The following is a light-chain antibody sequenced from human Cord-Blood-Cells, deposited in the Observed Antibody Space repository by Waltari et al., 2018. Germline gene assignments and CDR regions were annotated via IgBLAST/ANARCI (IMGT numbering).Light chain of an antibody. CDR1: PSVSSSY. Sequence: EIVLTQSPGTLSLSPGERATLSCRASPSVSSSYLAWYQQKPGQAPRLLIYGASSRATGLPDRFSGSGSGTDFTLTISRLEPEDFAVYYCQQYGSSPQTFGQGTKLEIK. V-gene: IGKV3-20*01. CDR3: QQYGSSPQT. J-gene: IGKJ2*01. CDR2: GAS.